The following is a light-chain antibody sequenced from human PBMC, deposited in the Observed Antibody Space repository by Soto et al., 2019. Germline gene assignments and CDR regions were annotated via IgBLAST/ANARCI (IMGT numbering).Light chain of an antibody. CDR1: QSVGSNL. CDR3: QQYGSSLYS. CDR2: SAS. J-gene: IGKJ2*01. Sequence: EIVLTQSPGTLSLSPGERATLSCRASQSVGSNLLTWYQQKPGQAPRLLIYSASSRATGIPDRFSGSGSGTDFTLTISRLEPDDSAVYYCQQYGSSLYSFGQGTKLEIK. V-gene: IGKV3-20*01.